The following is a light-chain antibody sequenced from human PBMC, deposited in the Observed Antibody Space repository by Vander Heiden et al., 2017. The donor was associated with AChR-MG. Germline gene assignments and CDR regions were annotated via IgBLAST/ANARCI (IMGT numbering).Light chain of an antibody. CDR3: LLYSGGAWV. V-gene: IGLV7-43*01. Sequence: QTLVTQELSLTVSPGGTVTRTCASGTGAVTSGYYPNWFQQKPGQPPRALIYNTNNKHSWTPARFSGSLLGGKAALTLSGVQPDDEAEYYCLLYSGGAWVVGGGTKLTVL. J-gene: IGLJ3*02. CDR1: TGAVTSGYY. CDR2: NTN.